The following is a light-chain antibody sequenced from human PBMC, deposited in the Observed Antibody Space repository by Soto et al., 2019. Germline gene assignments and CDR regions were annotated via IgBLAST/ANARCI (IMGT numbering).Light chain of an antibody. CDR2: EVS. CDR1: SSDVGGYNY. V-gene: IGLV2-14*01. CDR3: SSYTSSSSVV. J-gene: IGLJ2*01. Sequence: QSALTQPASVSGSPGQSITISCTGTSSDVGGYNYVSWYQQPPGKAPKLMIYEVSNRLSGVSNRFSGSKSGNTASLTISGLQAEDEADYYCSSYTSSSSVVFCGGTQLTVL.